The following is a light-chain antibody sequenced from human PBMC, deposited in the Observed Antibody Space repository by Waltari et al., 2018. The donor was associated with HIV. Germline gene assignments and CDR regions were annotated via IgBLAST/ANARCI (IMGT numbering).Light chain of an antibody. Sequence: DIVMTQSPLSLPVTPGEPASISCRSSQSLLHSNGYNYLDWYLQKPGQSPQLLICLGSYRASGVPDRFSGSGSGTDFTLKISRVEAEDVGVYYCMQALQTPTFGQGTKVEIK. CDR1: QSLLHSNGYNY. V-gene: IGKV2-28*01. CDR2: LGS. J-gene: IGKJ1*01. CDR3: MQALQTPT.